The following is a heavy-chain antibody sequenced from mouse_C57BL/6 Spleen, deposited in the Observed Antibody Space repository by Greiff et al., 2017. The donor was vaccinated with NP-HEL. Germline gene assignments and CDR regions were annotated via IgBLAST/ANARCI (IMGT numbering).Heavy chain of an antibody. Sequence: VQLQQPGAELVRPGSSVKLSCKASGYTFTSYWMDWVKQRPGQGLEWIGNIYPSDSETHYNQKFKDKATLTVDKSSSTAYMQLSSLTSEDSAVYYCARHGSSLYYAMDYWGQGTSVTVSS. D-gene: IGHD1-1*01. CDR1: GYTFTSYW. CDR3: ARHGSSLYYAMDY. CDR2: IYPSDSET. V-gene: IGHV1-61*01. J-gene: IGHJ4*01.